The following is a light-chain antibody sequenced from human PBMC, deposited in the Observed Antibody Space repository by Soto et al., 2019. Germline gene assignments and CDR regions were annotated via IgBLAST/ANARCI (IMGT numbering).Light chain of an antibody. V-gene: IGLV2-14*01. J-gene: IGLJ2*01. CDR3: SSFTSSSTVL. CDR1: SSDVGGYNY. Sequence: QSALTQPASVSGSPGQSITISCTGTSSDVGGYNYVSWYQQHPGKSPKLMIYEVNNRPSGVSNRFSGSKSGNTASPTISGLQAEDEADYYCSSFTSSSTVLFGGGTKVTVL. CDR2: EVN.